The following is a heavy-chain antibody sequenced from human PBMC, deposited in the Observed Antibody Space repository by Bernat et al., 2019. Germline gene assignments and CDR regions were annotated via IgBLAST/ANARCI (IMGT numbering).Heavy chain of an antibody. CDR1: GFTFSSYA. D-gene: IGHD3-22*01. J-gene: IGHJ4*02. V-gene: IGHV3-23*01. CDR2: ISAGGSST. CDR3: TTDRGTSSGSSDY. Sequence: EVQLLESGGGFVQPGGSLRLPCTASGFTFSSYAMSWVRQAPGKGLERFAIISAGGSSTFYTDTVRSRYTISRDNSKSTLYLQMKSLRAGETAVYYCTTDRGTSSGSSDYWGQGSLVTVAS.